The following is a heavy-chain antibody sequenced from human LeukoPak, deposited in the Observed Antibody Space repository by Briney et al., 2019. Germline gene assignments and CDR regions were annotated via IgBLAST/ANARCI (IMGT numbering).Heavy chain of an antibody. D-gene: IGHD2-2*01. V-gene: IGHV3-21*01. CDR3: ARLISSTSCLDY. Sequence: PGGSLRLSCAASGFTFSSYSMNWVRQAPGKGLEWVSSISSSSSYIYYADSVKGRFTISRDNAKNSLYLQMNSLRAEDTAVYYCARLISSTSCLDYWGQGTLVTVSS. J-gene: IGHJ4*02. CDR2: ISSSSSYI. CDR1: GFTFSSYS.